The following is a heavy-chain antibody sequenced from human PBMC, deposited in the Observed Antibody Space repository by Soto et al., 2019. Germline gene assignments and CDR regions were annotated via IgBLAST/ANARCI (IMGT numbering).Heavy chain of an antibody. CDR2: FDPEDGET. V-gene: IGHV1-24*01. CDR3: ATGAITIFGVVIVMSAFDI. J-gene: IGHJ3*02. CDR1: GYTLTELS. D-gene: IGHD3-3*01. Sequence: AAVKVSCKVSGYTLTELSMHWVRQAPGKGXEWMGGFDPEDGETIYAQKFQGRVTMTGDTSTDTAYMELSSLRSEDTAVYYCATGAITIFGVVIVMSAFDIWGQGSMVTV.